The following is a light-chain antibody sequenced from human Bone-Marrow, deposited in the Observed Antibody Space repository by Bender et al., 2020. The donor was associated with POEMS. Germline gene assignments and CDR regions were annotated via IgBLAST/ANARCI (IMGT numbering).Light chain of an antibody. J-gene: IGLJ2*01. CDR2: DVS. CDR3: SSYTSSLTLVV. Sequence: QSALTQPASVSGSPGQSITISCTGTSSDVGGYNYVSWYQQHPGKAPKLMIYDVSNRPSGVSNRFSGSKSANPASLTISGLQAEDEADYYCSSYTSSLTLVVFGGGTKLTVL. CDR1: SSDVGGYNY. V-gene: IGLV2-14*01.